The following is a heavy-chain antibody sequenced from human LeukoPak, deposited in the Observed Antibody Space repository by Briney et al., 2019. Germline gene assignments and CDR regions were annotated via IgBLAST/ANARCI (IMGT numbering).Heavy chain of an antibody. V-gene: IGHV4-39*01. CDR3: ARPRRRNNWFDP. J-gene: IGHJ5*02. CDR1: GDSIRSDDYY. Sequence: SETLSLTCTVSGDSIRSDDYYCDWIRQAPGKGLEWIGDINYGGGTYYNPSLKGRVTMSVDASKTQFYLNLRSVTAAGTATYYCARPRRRNNWFDPWGRGILVTVSS. CDR2: INYGGGT.